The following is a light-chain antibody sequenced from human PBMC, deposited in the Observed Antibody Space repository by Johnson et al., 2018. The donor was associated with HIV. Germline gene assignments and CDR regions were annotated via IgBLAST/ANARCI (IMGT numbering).Light chain of an antibody. Sequence: QSVLTQPPSVSAAPGQEVTISCSASSSSIGNDFVSWYQQLPGTAPKLLISENNKRPTGIPDRFSGSKYGTSATLGITGLQPGDEADYYCGTWDNSLSVYVFGTGTNVTVL. J-gene: IGLJ1*01. V-gene: IGLV1-51*02. CDR1: SSSIGNDF. CDR2: ENN. CDR3: GTWDNSLSVYV.